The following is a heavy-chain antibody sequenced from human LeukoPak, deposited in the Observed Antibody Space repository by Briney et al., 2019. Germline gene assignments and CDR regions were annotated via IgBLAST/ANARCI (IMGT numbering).Heavy chain of an antibody. D-gene: IGHD6-6*01. J-gene: IGHJ4*02. CDR3: ASHSSIAAPPGY. CDR2: IIPILGIA. V-gene: IGHV1-69*04. Sequence: GSSVKVSCKASGGTFSSYAISWVRQAPGQGLEWMGRIIPILGIANYAQKFQGRVTITADKSTSTAYMELSSLRSEDTAVYYCASHSSIAAPPGYWGQGTLVTVSS. CDR1: GGTFSSYA.